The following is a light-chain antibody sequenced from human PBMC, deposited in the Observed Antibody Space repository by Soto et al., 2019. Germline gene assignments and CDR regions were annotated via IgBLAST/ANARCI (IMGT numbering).Light chain of an antibody. CDR3: SSYTSSRFYV. CDR2: DVS. V-gene: IGLV2-14*01. J-gene: IGLJ1*01. CDR1: SSDVGGYNY. Sequence: QSALTQPTSVSGSPGQSITISCTGTSSDVGGYNYVSWYQQHPGKAPKLMIYDVSNRPSGVSNRFSGSKSGNTASLTISGLQAEDEADYYCSSYTSSRFYVFGTGTKVTV.